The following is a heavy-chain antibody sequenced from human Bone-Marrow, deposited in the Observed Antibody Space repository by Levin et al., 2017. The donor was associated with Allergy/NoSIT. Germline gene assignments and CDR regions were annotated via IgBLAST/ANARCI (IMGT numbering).Heavy chain of an antibody. CDR2: INTYSGAT. Sequence: ASVKVSCKASGYIFTGYYIHWVRQAPGQGLEWMGWINTYSGATKSVEKFQGRVTMTRDTSTSTAYLELTRLRSDDTAVYYCARFCSGGICSRGLDYWGQGSLVSVSS. V-gene: IGHV1-2*02. J-gene: IGHJ4*02. D-gene: IGHD2-15*01. CDR3: ARFCSGGICSRGLDY. CDR1: GYIFTGYY.